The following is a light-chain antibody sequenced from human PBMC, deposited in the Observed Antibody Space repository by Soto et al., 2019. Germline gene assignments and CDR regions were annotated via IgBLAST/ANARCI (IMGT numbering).Light chain of an antibody. CDR1: QGISSY. CDR3: QQTYNTPLT. Sequence: IQLTQSPSSLSASVVDRVTITFRASQGISSYLAWYQQKPGKAPKLLIDFASSLQSGVPSRFSGSGSGTDFTLTITSLQPADFATYYCQQTYNTPLTFGGGTKVDIK. J-gene: IGKJ4*01. CDR2: FAS. V-gene: IGKV1-39*01.